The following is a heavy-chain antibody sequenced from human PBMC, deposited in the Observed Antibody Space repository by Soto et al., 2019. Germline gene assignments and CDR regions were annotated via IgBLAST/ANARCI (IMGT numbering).Heavy chain of an antibody. V-gene: IGHV3-21*01. CDR3: ARPTNGNYANYYGMDV. CDR1: GFTFSKYA. J-gene: IGHJ6*02. Sequence: GGSLRLSCAASGFTFSKYAMTWVRQAPGKGLEWVSSISSGSSYRYYADSVKGRFIISRDNAKNSMFLQMNSLRAEDTSVYYCARPTNGNYANYYGMDVWGQGTTVTV. CDR2: ISSGSSYR. D-gene: IGHD4-17*01.